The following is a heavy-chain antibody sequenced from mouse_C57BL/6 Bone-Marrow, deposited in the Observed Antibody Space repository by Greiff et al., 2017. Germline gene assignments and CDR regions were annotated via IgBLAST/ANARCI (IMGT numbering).Heavy chain of an antibody. J-gene: IGHJ2*01. CDR1: GYAFSSSW. V-gene: IGHV1-82*01. Sequence: QVQLQQSGPELVKPGASVKISCKASGYAFSSSWMNWVKPRPGTGLEWIGRIYPGDGDTNYNGKFKGKATLTADKSSSTAYMQLSSLTSEDSAVYCWARSGRGYWGQGTTLTVSS. D-gene: IGHD3-1*01. CDR3: ARSGRGY. CDR2: IYPGDGDT.